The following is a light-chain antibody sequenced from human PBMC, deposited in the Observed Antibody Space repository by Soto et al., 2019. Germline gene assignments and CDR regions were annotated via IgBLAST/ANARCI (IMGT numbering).Light chain of an antibody. CDR1: QSLLHSNGYNV. CDR3: QQYNNWPTWT. Sequence: PLSMPVTPREPASISCRSSQSLLHSNGYNVWDXXLXXPXXXXXPXXXFGSSRASRAADRFSGRGSGTELTVTIASPQSEDCAVYYCQQYNNWPTWTFGQGIKVDIK. CDR2: FGS. V-gene: IGKV2-28*01. J-gene: IGKJ1*01.